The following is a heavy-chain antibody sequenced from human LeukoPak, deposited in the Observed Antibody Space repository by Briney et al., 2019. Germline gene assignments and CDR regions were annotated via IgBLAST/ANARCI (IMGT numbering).Heavy chain of an antibody. V-gene: IGHV5-51*01. Sequence: GESLKISRKGSGYRFIDYWIGWVRQMPGKGLEWMGIVYPGDSDTRYSPSFQGQVTISVDKSISAAYLQWSRLKASDTAIYYCARRGWYNYNYYGMDVWGKGTTVTVSS. CDR1: GYRFIDYW. CDR3: ARRGWYNYNYYGMDV. D-gene: IGHD1-1*01. J-gene: IGHJ6*04. CDR2: VYPGDSDT.